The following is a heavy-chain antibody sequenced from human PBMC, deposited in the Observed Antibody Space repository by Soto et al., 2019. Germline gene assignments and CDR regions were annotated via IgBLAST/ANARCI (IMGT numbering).Heavy chain of an antibody. CDR2: ISYDGSNK. CDR1: GFTFSSYG. V-gene: IGHV3-33*01. J-gene: IGHJ4*02. D-gene: IGHD3-22*01. CDR3: ARDVSYASSGYYEF. Sequence: GGSLRLSCAASGFTFSSYGMNWVRQAPGKGLEWVAVISYDGSNKYYADSVKGRFTISRDNSKNTLYLQMNSLRAEDTAVYYCARDVSYASSGYYEFWGQGTLVTVSS.